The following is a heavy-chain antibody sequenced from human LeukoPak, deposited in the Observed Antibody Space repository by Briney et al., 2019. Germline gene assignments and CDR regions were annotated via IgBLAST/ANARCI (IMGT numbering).Heavy chain of an antibody. J-gene: IGHJ4*02. Sequence: GASVKVSCKASGYTFTGYYMHWVRQAPGQGLEWMGWINPNSGGTNYAQKFQGRVTMTRDTSISTAYMELSRLRSDDTAVYYCARDPPKYDGRPSNDHFDYWGQGTLVTVSS. D-gene: IGHD3-22*01. CDR2: INPNSGGT. CDR3: ARDPPKYDGRPSNDHFDY. V-gene: IGHV1-2*02. CDR1: GYTFTGYY.